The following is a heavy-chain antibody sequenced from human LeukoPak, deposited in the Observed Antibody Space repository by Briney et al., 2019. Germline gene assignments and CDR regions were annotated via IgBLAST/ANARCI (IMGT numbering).Heavy chain of an antibody. CDR2: MNPNSGNT. CDR3: ARMTWFGELLGFDY. V-gene: IGHV1-8*02. Sequence: ASVKVSCKASGCTFTGYYMHWVRQAPGQGLEWMGWMNPNSGNTGYAQKFQGRVTMTRNTSISTAYMELSSLRSEDTAVYYCARMTWFGELLGFDYWGQGTLVTVSS. CDR1: GCTFTGYY. D-gene: IGHD3-10*01. J-gene: IGHJ4*02.